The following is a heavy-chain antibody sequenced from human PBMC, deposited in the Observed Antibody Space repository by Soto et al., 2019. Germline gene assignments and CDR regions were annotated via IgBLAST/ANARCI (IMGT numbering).Heavy chain of an antibody. V-gene: IGHV3-23*01. CDR2: ITDSGDST. J-gene: IGHJ4*02. Sequence: PGLSQRLSCTAAGCNFSSYRMHWVRQDTGKGLEWVSVITDSGDSTYYADSVKGRFTIYRDNSMNTLYLQMNTLRVEDTAVYYCAKVSSSWYAGFFDLWGQGTLVTVSS. CDR3: AKVSSSWYAGFFDL. D-gene: IGHD6-13*01. CDR1: GCNFSSYR.